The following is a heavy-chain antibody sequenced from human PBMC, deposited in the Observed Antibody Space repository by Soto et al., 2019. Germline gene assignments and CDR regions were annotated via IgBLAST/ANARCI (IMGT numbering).Heavy chain of an antibody. J-gene: IGHJ6*02. V-gene: IGHV3-15*07. CDR2: IKSKTDGGTT. Sequence: GGSLRLSCAASGFTFSNAWMNWVRQAPGKGLEWVGRIKSKTDGGTTDYAAPVKGRFTISRDDSKNTLYLQMNSLKTEDTAVYYCTTEGGLVGATDYYYYYGMDVWGQGTTVTVSS. CDR3: TTEGGLVGATDYYYYYGMDV. D-gene: IGHD1-26*01. CDR1: GFTFSNAW.